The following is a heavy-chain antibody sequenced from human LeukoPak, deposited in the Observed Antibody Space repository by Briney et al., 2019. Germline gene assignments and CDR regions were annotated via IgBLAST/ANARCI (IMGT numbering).Heavy chain of an antibody. CDR3: TTDPAMEAFDI. J-gene: IGHJ3*02. D-gene: IGHD3-3*01. V-gene: IGHV3-15*01. CDR2: IKSKTDGGTT. Sequence: PGGSLRLSCTASGFTFGDYAMSWVRQAPGKGLEWVGRIKSKTDGGTTDYAAPVKGRFTISRDDSKNTLYLQMNSLKTEDTAVYYCTTDPAMEAFDIWGQGTMVTVSS. CDR1: GFTFGDYA.